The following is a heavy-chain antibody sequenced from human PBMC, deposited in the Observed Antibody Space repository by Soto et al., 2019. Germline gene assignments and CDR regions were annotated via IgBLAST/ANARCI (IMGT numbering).Heavy chain of an antibody. CDR2: ISSSSSYI. V-gene: IGHV3-21*01. Sequence: GGSLRLSCAASGFTFSSYSMNWVRQAPGKGLEWVSSISSSSSYIYYADSVKGRFTISRDNAKNSLYLQMNSLRAEDTAVYYCARDRSHYSGSYYYFDYWGQGTLVTVSS. D-gene: IGHD1-26*01. CDR1: GFTFSSYS. CDR3: ARDRSHYSGSYYYFDY. J-gene: IGHJ4*02.